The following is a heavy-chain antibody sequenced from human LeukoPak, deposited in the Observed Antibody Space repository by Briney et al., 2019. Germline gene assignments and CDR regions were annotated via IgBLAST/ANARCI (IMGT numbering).Heavy chain of an antibody. CDR3: ARDWEIYCSTTSCFKNYFDC. Sequence: GGSLRLSCVGSGFTFSMYAMHWVRQAPDKGLGWVAVISYDGSNKYYADFVKGRFTISRDNSKNTLYLQMDSLRAEDTAVYYCARDWEIYCSTTSCFKNYFDCWGQGTLVTVSS. V-gene: IGHV3-30-3*01. CDR2: ISYDGSNK. J-gene: IGHJ4*02. D-gene: IGHD2-2*01. CDR1: GFTFSMYA.